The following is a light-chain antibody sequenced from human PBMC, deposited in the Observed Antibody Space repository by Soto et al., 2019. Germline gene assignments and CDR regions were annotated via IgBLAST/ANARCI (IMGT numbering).Light chain of an antibody. CDR2: GAS. J-gene: IGKJ1*01. Sequence: IVMTQSPATLSVYPGQIPTFSCRASQSVSSNLAWYQQKPGQAPRLLIYGASIRATGIPARFSGSGSGTEFTLTISSLQPDDFATYYCQQYNSYCWTFGQGTKVDIK. CDR3: QQYNSYCWT. V-gene: IGKV3-15*01. CDR1: QSVSSN.